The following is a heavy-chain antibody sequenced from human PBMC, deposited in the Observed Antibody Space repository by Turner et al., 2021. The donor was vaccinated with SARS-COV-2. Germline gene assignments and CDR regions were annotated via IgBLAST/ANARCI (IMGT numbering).Heavy chain of an antibody. CDR3: ARANEDLTRALDV. J-gene: IGHJ3*01. D-gene: IGHD3-16*01. Sequence: QVQLHDLGSGLVKPPETPSLTCTVSGGSISRYFWRWIRQPAGRGLEWIGRIHSSGIINYNPSIKSRGTMSIDTSKNQVSLRLSSVTAADTAVYFCARANEDLTRALDVWGKGTMVTVSA. CDR2: IHSSGII. V-gene: IGHV4-4*07. CDR1: GGSISRYF.